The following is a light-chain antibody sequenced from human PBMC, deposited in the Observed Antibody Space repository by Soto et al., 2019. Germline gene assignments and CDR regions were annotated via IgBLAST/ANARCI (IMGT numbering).Light chain of an antibody. Sequence: EIVMTQSPASLSISPGEGVTLSCRASQSVSTNVAWYQQRPGQAPRLLIYAASTRATGVAARFSGFGSGTEFTRTISSLQSEDFAVYYCQQYSQWPPMYTFGQGTRLEIK. CDR2: AAS. CDR1: QSVSTN. J-gene: IGKJ2*01. CDR3: QQYSQWPPMYT. V-gene: IGKV3-15*01.